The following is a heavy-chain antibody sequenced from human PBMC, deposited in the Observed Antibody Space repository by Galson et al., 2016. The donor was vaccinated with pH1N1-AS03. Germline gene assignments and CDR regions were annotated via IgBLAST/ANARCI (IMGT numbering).Heavy chain of an antibody. CDR2: ISSFNGYT. D-gene: IGHD6-25*01. J-gene: IGHJ6*02. V-gene: IGHV1-18*01. CDR3: ARDAAYYYGTDV. CDR1: GYTFTNYG. Sequence: SVKVSCKASGYTFTNYGVSWVRQAPGQGLEWMGGISSFNGYTTYAQKLQDRVTMTRDTSTSTAYMELRSLRSDDTAVYFCARDAAYYYGTDVWGQGTTVIVS.